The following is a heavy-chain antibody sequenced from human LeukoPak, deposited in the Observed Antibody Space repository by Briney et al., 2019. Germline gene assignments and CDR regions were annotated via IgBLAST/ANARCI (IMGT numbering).Heavy chain of an antibody. CDR3: ARAKGSEYYGSGSYFDY. CDR2: ISGGGSTT. CDR1: GFIFSSYA. J-gene: IGHJ4*02. D-gene: IGHD3-10*01. Sequence: GGSVRLSCAAPGFIFSSYAMNWVRQAPGKGLEWVAVISGGGSTTIYADSVKGRFTISRDNSKNTLYLQMNSLRAEDTAVYYCARAKGSEYYGSGSYFDYWGQGTLVTVSS. V-gene: IGHV3-23*01.